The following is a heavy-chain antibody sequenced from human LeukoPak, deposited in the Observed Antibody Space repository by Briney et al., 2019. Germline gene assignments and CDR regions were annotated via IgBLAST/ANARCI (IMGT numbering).Heavy chain of an antibody. V-gene: IGHV4-59*01. Sequence: PSETLSLTCTVSGGSISSYYWSWIRQPPGKGLEWIGYIYYSGSTNYNPSLKSRVTISVDTSKNQFSLKLSSVTAADTAVYYCARERYCSGGSCYPVWGQGTLVTVSS. CDR1: GGSISSYY. CDR2: IYYSGST. D-gene: IGHD2-15*01. J-gene: IGHJ4*02. CDR3: ARERYCSGGSCYPV.